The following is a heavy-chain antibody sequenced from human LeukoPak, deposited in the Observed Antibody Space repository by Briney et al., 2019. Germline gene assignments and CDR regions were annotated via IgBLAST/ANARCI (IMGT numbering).Heavy chain of an antibody. V-gene: IGHV3-23*01. CDR2: ISGSDGAP. Sequence: PGGSLRLSCVGSGFTFSAYGMSWVRQAPGKGLESVSSISGSDGAPSYADSVKGRFTISRDNSKNTLYLQMNSLRAEDTAVYYCAKDMRGVVLVPRAYYFDSWGQGTLVTVSS. CDR3: AKDMRGVVLVPRAYYFDS. D-gene: IGHD2-8*02. CDR1: GFTFSAYG. J-gene: IGHJ4*02.